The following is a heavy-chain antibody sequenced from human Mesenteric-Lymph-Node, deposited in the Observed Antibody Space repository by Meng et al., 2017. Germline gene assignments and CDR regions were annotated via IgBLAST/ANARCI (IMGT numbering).Heavy chain of an antibody. CDR2: MGLGHSHG. CDR1: RSIFDAYD. CDR3: ASDPNWSNT. V-gene: IGHV3-21*02. J-gene: IGHJ5*02. Sequence: ELQLVESGGGVVKAWEPLRLACVGSRSIFDAYDMTWIRQAPRKGPEWVASMGLGHSHGSYADSVMGRFTVSRDNTKTSFFLQMTSLRADDTAIYDCASDPNWSNTWGQGTLVTVSS.